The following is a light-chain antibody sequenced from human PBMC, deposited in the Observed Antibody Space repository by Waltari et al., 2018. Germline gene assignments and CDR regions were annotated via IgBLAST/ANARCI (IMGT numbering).Light chain of an antibody. J-gene: IGKJ1*01. CDR1: QSVSTY. Sequence: AIRMTQSPSSLSASTGDRVTITCRASQSVSTYLAWYQQKPGKAPKLLIYAASTLQRGVPLRFSGSGSGTDFTLSISCLQSEDVAVYYCQQYYSTPPTFGQGTKVEIK. CDR3: QQYYSTPPT. CDR2: AAS. V-gene: IGKV1-8*01.